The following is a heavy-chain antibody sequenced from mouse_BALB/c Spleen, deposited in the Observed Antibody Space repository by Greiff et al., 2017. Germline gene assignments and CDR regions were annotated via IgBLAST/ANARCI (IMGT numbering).Heavy chain of an antibody. V-gene: IGHV1-7*01. CDR1: GYTFTSYW. J-gene: IGHJ1*01. CDR2: INPSTGYT. D-gene: IGHD2-14*01. CDR3: ARNPPTIGTTRGYYWYFDV. Sequence: QVQLQQSGAELAKPGASVKMSCKASGYTFTSYWMHWVKQRPGQGLEWIGYINPSTGYTEYNQKFKDKATLTADKSSSTAYMQLSSLTSEDSAVYYCARNPPTIGTTRGYYWYFDVWGAGTTVTVSS.